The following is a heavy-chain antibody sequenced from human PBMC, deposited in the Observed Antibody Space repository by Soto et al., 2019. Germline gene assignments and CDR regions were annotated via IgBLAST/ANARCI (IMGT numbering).Heavy chain of an antibody. CDR2: IWYDGSNK. V-gene: IGHV3-33*01. D-gene: IGHD2-2*01. CDR1: GFTFSSYG. CDR3: ARGGSVVVPAATDHFDY. Sequence: QVQLVESGGGVVQPGRSLRLSCAASGFTFSSYGMHWVRQAPGKGLEWVAVIWYDGSNKYYADSVKGRFTISRDNSKNTLYLQMNSLRAEDTAVYYCARGGSVVVPAATDHFDYWGQGTLVTVSS. J-gene: IGHJ4*02.